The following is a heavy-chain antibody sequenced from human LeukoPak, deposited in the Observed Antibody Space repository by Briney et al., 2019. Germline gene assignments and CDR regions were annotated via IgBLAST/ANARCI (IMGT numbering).Heavy chain of an antibody. V-gene: IGHV3-23*01. CDR3: AKDAFKLWSVYYFDY. CDR2: ISGSGGST. Sequence: PGGSLRLSCAASGFTFSSYAMSWVRQAPGKGLEWVSAISGSGGSTYYADSVKGRFTISRDDSKNTLYLQMNSLRAEDTAVYYCAKDAFKLWSVYYFDYWGQGTLVTVSS. CDR1: GFTFSSYA. D-gene: IGHD3-10*01. J-gene: IGHJ4*02.